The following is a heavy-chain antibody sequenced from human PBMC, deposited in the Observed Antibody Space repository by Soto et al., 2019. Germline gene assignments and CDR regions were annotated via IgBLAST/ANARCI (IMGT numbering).Heavy chain of an antibody. CDR2: ARYDGSNK. J-gene: IGHJ6*03. D-gene: IGHD3-16*01. CDR1: GFSFSSYW. CDR3: ARGMGAYYYYMDV. Sequence: GGSLRLSCAASGFSFSSYWMTWVRQAPGKGLEWVANARYDGSNKYYADSVKGRFTISRDNSKNTLYLQMNSLRAEDTAVYYCARGMGAYYYYMDVWGKGTTVTVSS. V-gene: IGHV3-33*08.